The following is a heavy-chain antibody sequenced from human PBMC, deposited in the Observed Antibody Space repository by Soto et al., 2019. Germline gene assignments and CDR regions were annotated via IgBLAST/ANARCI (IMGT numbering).Heavy chain of an antibody. CDR2: IIPILGIA. CDR3: ARGQGGVAGWFDP. Sequence: QVQLVQSGAEVKKPGSSVKVSCKASGGTFSSYTISWVRQAPGQGLEWMGRIIPILGIANYAQKLQGRVTITADKSTSTAYMELSSLRSEDTAVYYCARGQGGVAGWFDPWGQGTLVTVSS. J-gene: IGHJ5*02. V-gene: IGHV1-69*02. D-gene: IGHD3-3*01. CDR1: GGTFSSYT.